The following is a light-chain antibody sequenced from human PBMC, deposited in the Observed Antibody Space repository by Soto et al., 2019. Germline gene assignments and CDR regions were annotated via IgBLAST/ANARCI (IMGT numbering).Light chain of an antibody. V-gene: IGKV3-20*01. CDR3: QQYGSSPMYT. CDR2: GAS. CDR1: QSVSSSY. Sequence: EIVLTQSPGTLSLSPGERATLSCRASQSVSSSYLAWYQQKPGQAPRLLIYGASSRATGIPDRFSGSGSGTDFTLTLSRLEPEYFAVYYCQQYGSSPMYTFAQATKLEIK. J-gene: IGKJ2*01.